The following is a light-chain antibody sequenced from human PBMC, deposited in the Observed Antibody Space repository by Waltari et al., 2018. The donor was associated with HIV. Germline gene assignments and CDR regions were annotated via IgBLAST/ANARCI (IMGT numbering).Light chain of an antibody. CDR2: GAS. CDR1: QNINSF. J-gene: IGKJ3*01. V-gene: IGKV1-39*01. CDR3: LQSFDSPLT. Sequence: DIQMTQSPSSLSASVGDRVTITCRTSQNINSFLNWYQQKPGKVPKLLIYGASNLESGVPSRFSGSGYGTDFSLTISSLQPDDFATYYCLQSFDSPLTFGPGTTVYSK.